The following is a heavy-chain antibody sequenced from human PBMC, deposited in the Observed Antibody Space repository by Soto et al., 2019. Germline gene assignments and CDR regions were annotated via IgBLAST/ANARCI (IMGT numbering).Heavy chain of an antibody. CDR2: IYYNGIT. Sequence: PSETLSLTCTVSGGFLSRYYWSWIRQTPWKGLEWIGYIYYNGITNYNPSLKSRVTISVDTSKNQFSLNLSSVTAADTAVYYCARHVGAGRDGYKSYYYGMNVRDQGTTVS. V-gene: IGHV4-59*08. D-gene: IGHD5-12*01. CDR3: ARHVGAGRDGYKSYYYGMNV. CDR1: GGFLSRYY. J-gene: IGHJ6*02.